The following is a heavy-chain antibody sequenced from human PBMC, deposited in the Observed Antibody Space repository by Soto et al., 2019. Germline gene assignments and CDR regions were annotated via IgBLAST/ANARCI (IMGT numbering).Heavy chain of an antibody. D-gene: IGHD2-15*01. V-gene: IGHV3-66*01. CDR1: GFTVSSNY. CDR2: IYSGGST. CDR3: ARAPRCSCGSGYSVLSWYFQH. J-gene: IGHJ1*01. Sequence: GGSLRLSCAAYGFTVSSNYMSWVRQAPGKGMEWVSVIYSGGSTYYADSVKGRFTISRDNSKNTPYLQMNSLRAEDTAVYYCARAPRCSCGSGYSVLSWYFQHWGQGTLVTVSS.